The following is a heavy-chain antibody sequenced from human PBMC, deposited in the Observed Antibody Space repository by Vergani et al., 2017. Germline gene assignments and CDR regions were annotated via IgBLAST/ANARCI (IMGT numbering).Heavy chain of an antibody. D-gene: IGHD6-19*01. CDR1: GYTFTSYA. CDR2: INAGNGNT. CDR3: ARDREYSSGWYGNLXFDY. J-gene: IGHJ4*02. Sequence: QVQLVQSGAEVKKPGASVKVSCKASGYTFTSYAMHWVRQAPGQRLEWMGWINAGNGNTKYSQKFQGRVTITRDTSASTAYMELSSLRSEDTAVYYCARDREYSSGWYGNLXFDYWGEGTLVTVSS. V-gene: IGHV1-3*01.